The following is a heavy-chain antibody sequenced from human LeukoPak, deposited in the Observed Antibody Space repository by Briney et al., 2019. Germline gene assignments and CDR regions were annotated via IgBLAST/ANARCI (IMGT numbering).Heavy chain of an antibody. CDR2: IWYDGSNK. J-gene: IGHJ6*02. V-gene: IGHV3-33*08. CDR1: GFTFSSYS. CDR3: ARESKGVGAPTGYGMDV. Sequence: GGSLRLSCAASGFTFSSYSMNWVRQAPGKGLEWVAVIWYDGSNKYYADSVKGRFTISRDNSKNTLYLQMNSLRAEDTAVYYCARESKGVGAPTGYGMDVWGQGTTVTVSS. D-gene: IGHD1-26*01.